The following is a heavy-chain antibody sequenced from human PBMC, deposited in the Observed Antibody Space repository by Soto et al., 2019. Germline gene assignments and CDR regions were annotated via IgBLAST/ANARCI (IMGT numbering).Heavy chain of an antibody. J-gene: IGHJ4*02. V-gene: IGHV2-5*01. Sequence: QITLKESGPTLVEPTQTLTLTCTYSGFSLRTTGVGVGWIRQPPGKALEWLGIIYWNDDKRYSPSLKNRFTLTSDISKSQVILTMTNMDPVDTATYYCAHTWGLPFDYWGQGTPVIVSS. D-gene: IGHD3-16*01. CDR3: AHTWGLPFDY. CDR1: GFSLRTTGVG. CDR2: IYWNDDK.